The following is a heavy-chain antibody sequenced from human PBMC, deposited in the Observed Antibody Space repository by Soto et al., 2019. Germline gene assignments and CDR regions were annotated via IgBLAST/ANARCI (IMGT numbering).Heavy chain of an antibody. D-gene: IGHD6-13*01. J-gene: IGHJ4*02. V-gene: IGHV3-30-3*01. CDR3: ARGPMKYIAAAGTYYFDY. CDR1: GFTFSSYA. CDR2: ISYDGSNK. Sequence: QVQLVESGGGVVQPGRSLRLSCAASGFTFSSYAMHWVRQAPGKGLEWVAVISYDGSNKYYADSVKGRFTISRDNSKNTLYLQMNSLRAQDTAVFNCARGPMKYIAAAGTYYFDYWGQGTLVTLSS.